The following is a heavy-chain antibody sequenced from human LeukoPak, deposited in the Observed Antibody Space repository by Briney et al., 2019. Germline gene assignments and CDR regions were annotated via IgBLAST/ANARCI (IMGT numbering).Heavy chain of an antibody. CDR3: AKGTDYDILTGYLR. J-gene: IGHJ1*01. Sequence: GGSLRLSCAASGFTFDDYAMHWVRQAPGKGLEWVSGISWNSGSIGNADSVKGRFTISRDNAKNSLYLQMNSLRAEDTALYYCAKGTDYDILTGYLRWGQGTLVTVSS. CDR2: ISWNSGSI. CDR1: GFTFDDYA. D-gene: IGHD3-9*01. V-gene: IGHV3-9*01.